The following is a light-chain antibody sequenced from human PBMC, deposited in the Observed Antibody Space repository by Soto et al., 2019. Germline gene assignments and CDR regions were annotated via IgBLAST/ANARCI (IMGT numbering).Light chain of an antibody. CDR1: QSVTTGY. V-gene: IGKV3-20*01. CDR3: QQYNNWPLT. CDR2: GAS. J-gene: IGKJ4*01. Sequence: EIVLTQSPGTLSLSPGERATLSCRASQSVTTGYLAWYQQRPGQAPRLLIYGASTRATGVPDRFSGSGSGTDFTLTISSLQSEDFAVYYCQQYNNWPLTFGGGTKVDIK.